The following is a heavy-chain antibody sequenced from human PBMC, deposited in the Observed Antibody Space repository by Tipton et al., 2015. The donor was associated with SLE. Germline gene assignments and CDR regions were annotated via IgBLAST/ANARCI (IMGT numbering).Heavy chain of an antibody. CDR3: ACVLLAAAGTEDWFDP. V-gene: IGHV1-69*05. CDR2: IIPIFGTA. D-gene: IGHD6-13*01. Sequence: QLVQSGAEVKKPGSSVKVSCKASGYTFTSYAISWVRQAPGQGLEWMGGIIPIFGTANYAQKFQGRVTITTDESTSTAYMELSSLRSEDTAVYYCACVLLAAAGTEDWFDPWGQGTLVTVSS. J-gene: IGHJ5*02. CDR1: GYTFTSYA.